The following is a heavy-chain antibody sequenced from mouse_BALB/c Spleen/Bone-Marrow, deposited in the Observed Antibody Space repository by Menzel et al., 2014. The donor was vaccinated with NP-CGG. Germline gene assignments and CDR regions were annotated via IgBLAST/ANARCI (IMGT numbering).Heavy chain of an antibody. V-gene: IGHV1S16*01. CDR1: GYTFTSYR. J-gene: IGHJ2*01. CDR2: INPSNGGT. Sequence: QVQLKQSGAELVKPGASVKLSCKASGYTFTSYRMHWVKLRPGQGFEWIGEINPSNGGTNYNEKFKRKATLTVDKSSSTAYMQLSSLTSEDSAVYYCTIGGIDYWGQGTTLTVSS. CDR3: TIGGIDY.